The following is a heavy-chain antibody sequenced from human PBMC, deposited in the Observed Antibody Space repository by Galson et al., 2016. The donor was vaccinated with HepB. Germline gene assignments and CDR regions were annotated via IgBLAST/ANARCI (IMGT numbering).Heavy chain of an antibody. CDR1: GYTFTSYD. Sequence: SVKVSCKASGYTFTSYDFNWVRQAPGQGLEWMGWISTYSGDTYYAQNLQGRVTMTTDTSTSTAYMELTSLRFEDTAVYYCATDLGLILDYWGQGTLVIVSS. V-gene: IGHV1-18*01. CDR3: ATDLGLILDY. CDR2: ISTYSGDT. D-gene: IGHD3-16*01. J-gene: IGHJ4*02.